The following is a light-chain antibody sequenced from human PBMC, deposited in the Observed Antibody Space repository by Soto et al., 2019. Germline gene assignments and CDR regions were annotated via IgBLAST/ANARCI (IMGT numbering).Light chain of an antibody. V-gene: IGKV3-20*01. CDR1: QSVSSSY. Sequence: EIVLTQSPGTLSLSPGERATLSCRASQSVSSSYLAWYQQKPGQAPRLLIYGESSRATGIPDRFSGSGSGTDFTLTSSRMEPEDFAVYYCQQYGSSLYTFGQGTTLEI. CDR3: QQYGSSLYT. CDR2: GES. J-gene: IGKJ2*01.